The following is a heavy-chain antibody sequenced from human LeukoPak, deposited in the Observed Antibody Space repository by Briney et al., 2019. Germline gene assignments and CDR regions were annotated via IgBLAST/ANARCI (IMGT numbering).Heavy chain of an antibody. J-gene: IGHJ4*02. Sequence: GGSLRLSCAASGFTFSSYGMPWVRQAPGKGLEWVAVILYDGSNKYYADSVKGRFTISRDNSKNTLYLQMNSLRGEDTAVYYCAKDSSNWDAPYYFDYWGQGTLVTVSS. V-gene: IGHV3-30*18. CDR3: AKDSSNWDAPYYFDY. CDR1: GFTFSSYG. D-gene: IGHD1-1*01. CDR2: ILYDGSNK.